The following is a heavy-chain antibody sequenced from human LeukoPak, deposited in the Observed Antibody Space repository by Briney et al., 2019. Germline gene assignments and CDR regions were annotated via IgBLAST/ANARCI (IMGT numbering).Heavy chain of an antibody. CDR1: GFTFSSYG. J-gene: IGHJ4*02. Sequence: GGSLRLSCAASGFTFSSYGMHWVRQAPGKGLEWVAVISYDGSNKYYADSVKGRFTISRDNSKNTLYLQMNSLRAEDTAVYYCASGSYGSGNDYWGQGTLVTVSS. V-gene: IGHV3-30*03. CDR2: ISYDGSNK. CDR3: ASGSYGSGNDY. D-gene: IGHD3-10*01.